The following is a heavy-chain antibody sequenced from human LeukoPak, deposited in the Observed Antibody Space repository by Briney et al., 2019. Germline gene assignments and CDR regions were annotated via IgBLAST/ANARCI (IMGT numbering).Heavy chain of an antibody. CDR2: IYYSGST. CDR1: GGSISSYY. CDR3: ARISIAAATIDY. V-gene: IGHV4-59*12. D-gene: IGHD6-13*01. Sequence: SETLSLTCTVSGGSISSYYWSWIRQPPGKGLEWIGYIYYSGSTNYNPSLKSRVTISVDRSKNQFSLKLSSVTAADTAVYYCARISIAAATIDYWGQGTLVTVSS. J-gene: IGHJ4*02.